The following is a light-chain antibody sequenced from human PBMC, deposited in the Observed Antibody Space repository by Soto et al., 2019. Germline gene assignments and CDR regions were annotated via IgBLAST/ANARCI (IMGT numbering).Light chain of an antibody. CDR1: QSIGTS. V-gene: IGKV1-5*01. CDR3: QQYNGYSRT. CDR2: DAS. Sequence: DIQMTQSPSTLSASVGDRVTITCRASQSIGTSLACYQQKPGKAPKLLIFDASSLERGVPSRFSGSGSGTAFTLTIRSLQPDDFSTYYCQQYNGYSRTFGQGTKVDIK. J-gene: IGKJ1*01.